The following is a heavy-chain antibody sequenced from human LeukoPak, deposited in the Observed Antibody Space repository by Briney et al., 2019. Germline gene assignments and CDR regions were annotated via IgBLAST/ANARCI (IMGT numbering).Heavy chain of an antibody. J-gene: IGHJ5*02. Sequence: GASVKVSCKASGYTFTGYYMHWVRQAPGQGLERMGWINPNSGGTNYAQKFQGRVTMTRDTSISTAYMELSRLRSDDTAVYYCARSEGGSGSYYNVDWFDPWGQGTLVTVSS. CDR2: INPNSGGT. D-gene: IGHD3-10*01. V-gene: IGHV1-2*02. CDR3: ARSEGGSGSYYNVDWFDP. CDR1: GYTFTGYY.